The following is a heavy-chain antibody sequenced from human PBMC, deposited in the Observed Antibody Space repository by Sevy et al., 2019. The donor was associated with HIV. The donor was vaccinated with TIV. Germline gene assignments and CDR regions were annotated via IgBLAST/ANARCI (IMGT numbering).Heavy chain of an antibody. D-gene: IGHD3-22*01. CDR3: ARDSSSDYYDSSGGAFDI. V-gene: IGHV3-11*01. J-gene: IGHJ3*02. Sequence: GGSLRLSCAASGFTFSDYYMSWIRQAPGKGLEWVSYISSSGSTIYYADSLKGRFTISRDNAKNSLYLQMNSLRAEDTAVYYCARDSSSDYYDSSGGAFDIWGQGTMVTVSS. CDR2: ISSSGSTI. CDR1: GFTFSDYY.